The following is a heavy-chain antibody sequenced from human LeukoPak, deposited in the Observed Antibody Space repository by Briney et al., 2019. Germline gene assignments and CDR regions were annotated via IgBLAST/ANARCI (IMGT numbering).Heavy chain of an antibody. V-gene: IGHV4-39*01. J-gene: IGHJ3*02. CDR3: ARHGPVVTATDAFDI. Sequence: SETLSLTCTVSVGSISVNTYYCAWIRQPPGRGLEWIGSVYYSGRTDYNPSLKSRVTISVDTSENQLSLSLNSVTAADTAVYYCARHGPVVTATDAFDIWGQGTMVTVSS. CDR1: VGSISVNTYY. CDR2: VYYSGRT. D-gene: IGHD2-21*02.